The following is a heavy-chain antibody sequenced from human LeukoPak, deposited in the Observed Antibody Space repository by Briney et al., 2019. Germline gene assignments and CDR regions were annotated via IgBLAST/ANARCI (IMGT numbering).Heavy chain of an antibody. V-gene: IGHV4-30-4*01. Sequence: SETLSLTCTVSGGSISSGDYYWSWIRQPPGKGLEWIGYIYYSGSTYYNPSLKSRVTISVDTSKNQFSLKLSSVTAADTAVYYCARTRYDILTGPIVDYWGQGTLVTVSS. D-gene: IGHD3-9*01. CDR3: ARTRYDILTGPIVDY. J-gene: IGHJ4*02. CDR2: IYYSGST. CDR1: GGSISSGDYY.